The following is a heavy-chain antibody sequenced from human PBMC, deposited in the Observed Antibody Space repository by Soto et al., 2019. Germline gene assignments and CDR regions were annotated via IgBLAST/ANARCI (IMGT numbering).Heavy chain of an antibody. Sequence: ASVKVSCKASGYTFTGYYMHWVRQAPGQGLEWMGWINPNSGGTNYAQKFQGWVTMTRDTSISTAYMELSRLRSDDTAVYYCARALSGYGSKGMVVWGQGTTVTVSS. CDR1: GYTFTGYY. J-gene: IGHJ6*02. V-gene: IGHV1-2*04. D-gene: IGHD5-12*01. CDR2: INPNSGGT. CDR3: ARALSGYGSKGMVV.